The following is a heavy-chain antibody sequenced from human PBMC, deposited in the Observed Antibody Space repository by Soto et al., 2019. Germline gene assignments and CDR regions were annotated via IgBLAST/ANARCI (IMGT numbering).Heavy chain of an antibody. V-gene: IGHV4-4*02. D-gene: IGHD3-22*01. Sequence: PSEPRSLTCAVSGGSISSSNWRSWVRQPPGKGLEWIGEIYHSGNTNYNPSLKSRVTISVDKPKNQFSLKLSSVTAADTAVYYCDRHRPDSSGSLDDRDAFDIWGQGTMVTVSS. CDR1: GGSISSSNW. J-gene: IGHJ3*02. CDR2: IYHSGNT. CDR3: DRHRPDSSGSLDDRDAFDI.